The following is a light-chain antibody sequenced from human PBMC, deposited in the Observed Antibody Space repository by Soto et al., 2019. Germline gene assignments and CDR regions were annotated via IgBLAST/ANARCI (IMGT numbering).Light chain of an antibody. CDR1: QSIVVG. CDR3: QQYINYFRT. Sequence: DIQMTQSPSTLSASVGDRVTITCRASQSIVVGWAWFQQNQGKAPNLLIIKTSTLYSGVPLRFSGSVSGTEFTRTICSLQPYDFATYYCQQYINYFRTFGQGTRVEIK. J-gene: IGKJ1*01. V-gene: IGKV1-5*03. CDR2: KTS.